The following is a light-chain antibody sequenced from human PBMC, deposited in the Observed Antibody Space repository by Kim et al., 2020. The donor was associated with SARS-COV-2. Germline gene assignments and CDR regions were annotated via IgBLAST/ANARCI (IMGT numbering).Light chain of an antibody. J-gene: IGLJ1*01. CDR3: QAWDSSTAV. V-gene: IGLV3-1*01. CDR2: QDS. Sequence: VSPGQTASITGSGDKLGDKYASWYQQKSGQSPVLVIHQDSKRPSGIPERFSGSNSGNTATLTISGTQAMDEADYYCQAWDSSTAVFGTGTKVTVL. CDR1: KLGDKY.